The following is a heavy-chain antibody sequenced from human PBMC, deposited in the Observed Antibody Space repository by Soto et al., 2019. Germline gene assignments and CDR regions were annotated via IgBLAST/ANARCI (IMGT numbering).Heavy chain of an antibody. CDR3: ARADGREFDY. V-gene: IGHV4-34*01. CDR1: GGSFRGYY. Sequence: PSETLSLTCAVNGGSFRGYYWSWIRQPPGKGLEWIGEIDHSGSTNNNPSLKSRVTISVDTPNKQFSLKLSSVTAADTAVYYCARADGREFDYWGQGTLVTVSS. J-gene: IGHJ4*02. D-gene: IGHD1-26*01. CDR2: IDHSGST.